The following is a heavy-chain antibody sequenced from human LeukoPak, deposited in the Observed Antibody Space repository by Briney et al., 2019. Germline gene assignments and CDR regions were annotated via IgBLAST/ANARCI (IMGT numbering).Heavy chain of an antibody. CDR2: ISSGGLTI. CDR3: ARDFDYGDYIDF. CDR1: GFTFSTYT. D-gene: IGHD4/OR15-4a*01. J-gene: IGHJ4*02. V-gene: IGHV3-48*04. Sequence: GGSLRLSCGASGFTFSTYTFNWVRQARGKGLEWLSYISSGGLTIFYADSVKGRFTISRDNTKNAIYLDMTNLRAEDTAVYYCARDFDYGDYIDFWGQGTLVAVSS.